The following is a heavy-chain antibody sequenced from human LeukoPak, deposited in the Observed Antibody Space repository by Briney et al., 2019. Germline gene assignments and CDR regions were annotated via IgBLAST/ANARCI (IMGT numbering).Heavy chain of an antibody. CDR1: GFAFSSYA. Sequence: PGGSLRLSCAASGFAFSSYAMSWVRQAPGKGLEWVGRIKSKTDGGTTDYAAPVKGRFTISRDDSKNTLYLQMNSLKTEDTAVYYCTTRTPYDSSGYYDYWGQGTLVTVSS. J-gene: IGHJ4*02. CDR2: IKSKTDGGTT. D-gene: IGHD3-22*01. V-gene: IGHV3-15*01. CDR3: TTRTPYDSSGYYDY.